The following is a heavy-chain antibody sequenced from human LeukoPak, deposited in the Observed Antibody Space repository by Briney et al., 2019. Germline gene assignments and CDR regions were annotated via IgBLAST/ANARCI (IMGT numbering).Heavy chain of an antibody. CDR1: GFTFSSYS. CDR2: ISSSSSTI. Sequence: GGSLRLSCAASGFTFSSYSMNWVRQAPGKGLEWVSYISSSSSTIYYADSVKGRFTISRDNAKNTVYVHMNSLRDEDTAVYYCARGGRYAYFLDYWGQGTLVTVSS. J-gene: IGHJ4*02. CDR3: ARGGRYAYFLDY. V-gene: IGHV3-48*02. D-gene: IGHD3-16*01.